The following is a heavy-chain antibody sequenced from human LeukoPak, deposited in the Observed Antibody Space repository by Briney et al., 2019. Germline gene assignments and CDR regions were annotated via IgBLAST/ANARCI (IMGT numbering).Heavy chain of an antibody. Sequence: HPGGSLRLSCAASGFTFSSYSMNWVRQAPGKGLEWVSAISGSGGSTYYADSVKGRFTISRDNAKNSLYLQMNSLRAEDTAVYYCARADYYDSSGYYSYYFDYWGQGTLVTVSS. D-gene: IGHD3-22*01. J-gene: IGHJ4*02. CDR3: ARADYYDSSGYYSYYFDY. V-gene: IGHV3-48*04. CDR1: GFTFSSYS. CDR2: ISGSGGST.